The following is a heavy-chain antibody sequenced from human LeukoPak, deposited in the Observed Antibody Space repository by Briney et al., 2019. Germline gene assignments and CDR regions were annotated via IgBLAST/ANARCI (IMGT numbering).Heavy chain of an antibody. CDR2: INPNSGGT. J-gene: IGHJ6*03. D-gene: IGHD2-2*01. CDR1: GYTFTVYY. V-gene: IGHV1-2*02. Sequence: ASVKVSCKASGYTFTVYYMHWVRQAPGQGLEWMGWINPNSGGTNYAQKFQGRVTMTRDTSISTAYMELSRLTYDDTALYYCAKDRTVVVPAARYYYHYYYMDVWGKGTTVTVSS. CDR3: AKDRTVVVPAARYYYHYYYMDV.